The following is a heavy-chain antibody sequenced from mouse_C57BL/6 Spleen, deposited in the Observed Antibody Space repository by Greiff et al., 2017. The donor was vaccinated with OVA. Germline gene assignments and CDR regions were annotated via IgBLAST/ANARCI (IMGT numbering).Heavy chain of an antibody. J-gene: IGHJ2*01. D-gene: IGHD1-1*01. V-gene: IGHV1-15*01. Sequence: QVQLQQSGAELVRPGASVTLSCKASGYTFTDYEMHWVKQTPVHGLEWIGAIDPETGGTAYNQKFKGKAILTADKSSSTAYMELRSLTSEDSAGYYCTREREELLRSFDYWGQGTTLTVSS. CDR3: TREREELLRSFDY. CDR2: IDPETGGT. CDR1: GYTFTDYE.